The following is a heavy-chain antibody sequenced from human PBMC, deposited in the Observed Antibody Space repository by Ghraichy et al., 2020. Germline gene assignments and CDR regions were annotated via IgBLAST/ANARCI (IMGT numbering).Heavy chain of an antibody. CDR3: ARDADSPVTTYAFQY. Sequence: SETLSLTCTVSGGSISSGYYYWSWIRQPAGKGLEWIGRVYTTGSTNYNPSLKSRVTISLDKSKNQFSLKLSSVTAADTAVYYCARDADSPVTTYAFQYWGQGTLVTVSS. CDR1: GGSISSGYYY. D-gene: IGHD4-11*01. V-gene: IGHV4-61*02. J-gene: IGHJ4*02. CDR2: VYTTGST.